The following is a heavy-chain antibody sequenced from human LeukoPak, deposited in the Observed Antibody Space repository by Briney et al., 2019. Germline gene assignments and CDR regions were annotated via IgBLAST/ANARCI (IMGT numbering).Heavy chain of an antibody. CDR1: GFSFSAHW. J-gene: IGHJ4*02. V-gene: IGHV3-74*01. CDR3: AKNKWWGASDH. Sequence: GGSLRLSCAASGFSFSAHWMHWVRQAPGKGLVWVAQINGDATATNYAGSVKGRFTISRDNAKNTVHLQMSTLTAEDTAVYYCAKNKWWGASDHWGQGSLVTVYS. CDR2: INGDATAT. D-gene: IGHD2-8*01.